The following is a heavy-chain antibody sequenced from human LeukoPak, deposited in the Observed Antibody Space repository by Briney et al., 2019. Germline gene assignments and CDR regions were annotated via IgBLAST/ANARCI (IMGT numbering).Heavy chain of an antibody. CDR1: GGTFSSYT. Sequence: GASVKVSCKASGGTFSSYTISWVRQAPGQGLELMGRIIPILGIANYAQKFQGRVTITADKSTSTAYMELSSLRSEDTAVYYCARVPLDYYDSSDLDYWGQGTLVTVSS. J-gene: IGHJ4*02. CDR2: IIPILGIA. CDR3: ARVPLDYYDSSDLDY. V-gene: IGHV1-69*02. D-gene: IGHD3-22*01.